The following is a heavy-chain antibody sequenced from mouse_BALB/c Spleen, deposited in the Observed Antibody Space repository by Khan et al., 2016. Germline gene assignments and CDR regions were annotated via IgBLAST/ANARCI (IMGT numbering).Heavy chain of an antibody. Sequence: QVQLQQSGPSLVQPSQSLSITCTVSGFSLTTYVVHWVRQSPGKGLEWLGVIWRGGNTDYNAAVMSRLRITKDNSTSNVFFRMNSLQADDTAIYYCAKGDYYSSDGAWFAYWGQGSLVTVSA. CDR1: GFSLTTYV. D-gene: IGHD2-13*01. CDR3: AKGDYYSSDGAWFAY. J-gene: IGHJ3*01. V-gene: IGHV2-5-1*01. CDR2: IWRGGNT.